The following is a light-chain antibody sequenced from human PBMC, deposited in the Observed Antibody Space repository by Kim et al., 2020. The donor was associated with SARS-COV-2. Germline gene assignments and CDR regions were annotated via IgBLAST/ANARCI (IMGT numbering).Light chain of an antibody. CDR1: QTISNN. J-gene: IGKJ1*01. V-gene: IGKV3-15*01. CDR3: KQYINWPRT. Sequence: EIVMTQSPATLSVSPGERATLSCRASQTISNNLVWFQQKPGQAPRLLISGASTRATGIPARFSGSGSGTEFTLTISSLQPEDFAVYYCKQYINWPRTFGQGTKVDIK. CDR2: GAS.